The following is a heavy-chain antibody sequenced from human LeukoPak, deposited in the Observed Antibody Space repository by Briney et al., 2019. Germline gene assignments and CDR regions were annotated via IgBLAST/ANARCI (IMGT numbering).Heavy chain of an antibody. V-gene: IGHV4-38-2*02. CDR1: GYSISSGYY. CDR3: ARDVLFLDYGDFLDYFDY. D-gene: IGHD4-17*01. CDR2: IYHSGST. J-gene: IGHJ4*02. Sequence: SETLSLTCAVSGYSISSGYYWGWIRQPPGKGLEWIGSIYHSGSTYYNPSLKSRVTISVDTSKNQFSLKLSSVTAADTAVYYCARDVLFLDYGDFLDYFDYWGQGTLVTVSS.